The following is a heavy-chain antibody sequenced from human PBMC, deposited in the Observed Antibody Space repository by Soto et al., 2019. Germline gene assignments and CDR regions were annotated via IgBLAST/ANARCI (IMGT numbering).Heavy chain of an antibody. CDR1: GGTFSSYA. J-gene: IGHJ6*02. Sequence: QVQLVQSGAEVKKPGSSVKVSCKASGGTFSSYAISWVRQAPGQGLEWMGGIIPIFGTANYAQKFQGRVTITADESTSTAYMELSSLRSDDTAVYYCARRTNKAFYYYYGMDVWGQGTTVTVSS. V-gene: IGHV1-69*01. CDR3: ARRTNKAFYYYYGMDV. CDR2: IIPIFGTA.